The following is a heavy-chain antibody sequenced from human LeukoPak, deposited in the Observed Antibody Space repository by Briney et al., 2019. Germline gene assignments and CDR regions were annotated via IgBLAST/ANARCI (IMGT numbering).Heavy chain of an antibody. Sequence: GASLRLSCAASGFNFDNYAMTWVRQAPGKGREGVSALSGSGTNTYYADSVKGRFTISRDNSKNTVYLRVDSLRAEDTAIYYCAKNTAALSFVIDSWGQGTLLTVSS. J-gene: IGHJ4*02. CDR3: AKNTAALSFVIDS. D-gene: IGHD2-15*01. CDR1: GFNFDNYA. V-gene: IGHV3-23*01. CDR2: LSGSGTNT.